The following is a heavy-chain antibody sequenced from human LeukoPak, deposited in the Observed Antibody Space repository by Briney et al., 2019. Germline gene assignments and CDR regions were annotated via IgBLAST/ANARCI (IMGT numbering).Heavy chain of an antibody. CDR3: AKDAHSGSYFDY. V-gene: IGHV3-23*01. Sequence: HPGGSLRLSCAASGFTFSSNAMCWVRQAPGKGLEWVSFISGTGGTTYYADSVKGRLTISRDNSKNTLYLQMNSLRVEDTAVYYCAKDAHSGSYFDYWGQGILVTVSS. CDR2: ISGTGGTT. CDR1: GFTFSSNA. J-gene: IGHJ4*01. D-gene: IGHD1-26*01.